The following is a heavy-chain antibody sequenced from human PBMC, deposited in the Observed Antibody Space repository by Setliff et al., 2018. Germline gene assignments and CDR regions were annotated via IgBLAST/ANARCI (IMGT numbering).Heavy chain of an antibody. D-gene: IGHD6-13*01. CDR2: IYYSGST. Sequence: SETLSLTCTVSGGSIRSSSYYWGWIRQPPGKGLEWIASIYYSGSTYYNPSLKSRVTISVDTSKNQFSLKLSSVTVADTAVYYCARVSMYSSSWYYYYYGMDVWGQGTTVTVSS. CDR1: GGSIRSSSYY. V-gene: IGHV4-39*07. J-gene: IGHJ6*02. CDR3: ARVSMYSSSWYYYYYGMDV.